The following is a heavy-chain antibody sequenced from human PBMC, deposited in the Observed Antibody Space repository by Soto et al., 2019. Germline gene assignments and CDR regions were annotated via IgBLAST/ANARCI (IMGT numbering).Heavy chain of an antibody. J-gene: IGHJ3*02. CDR1: GFTFDDYA. CDR2: ISWNSGSI. V-gene: IGHV3-9*01. CDR3: AKARYCSSTSCLNKGGAFDI. Sequence: EVQLVESGGGLVQPGRSLRLSCAASGFTFDDYAMHWVRQAPGKGLEWVSGISWNSGSIGYADSVKGRFTISRDNAKNSLYLQMNSLRAEETALYYCAKARYCSSTSCLNKGGAFDIWGQGTMVTVSS. D-gene: IGHD2-2*01.